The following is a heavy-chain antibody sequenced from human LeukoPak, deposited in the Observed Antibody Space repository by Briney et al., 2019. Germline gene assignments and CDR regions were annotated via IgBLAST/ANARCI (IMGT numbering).Heavy chain of an antibody. D-gene: IGHD2-8*01. Sequence: GGSLXXSCAASGFTFSSYELNWVRQAPGKGLEWVANIKQDGSEKYYVDSVKGRFTISRDNAKNSLYLQMNSLRAEDTAVYYXXXXPDCTSGVCYTFFDYWGQGTLVTVSS. CDR3: XXXPDCTSGVCYTFFDY. CDR1: GFTFSSYE. V-gene: IGHV3-7*03. CDR2: IKQDGSEK. J-gene: IGHJ4*02.